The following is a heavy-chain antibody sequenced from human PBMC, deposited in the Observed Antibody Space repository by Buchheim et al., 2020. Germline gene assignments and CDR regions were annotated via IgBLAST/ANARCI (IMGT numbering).Heavy chain of an antibody. Sequence: EVQLVESGGGLVQPGGSLRLSCAASGFTFSAYEMNWVRQAPGKGLDWVSYFGSIGSTIYYADSVKGRFTLSRDNAKKSLYLQMNSLRAEDTAVYYCARAIIAASFDYWGQGTL. CDR1: GFTFSAYE. J-gene: IGHJ4*02. D-gene: IGHD6-25*01. CDR3: ARAIIAASFDY. CDR2: FGSIGSTI. V-gene: IGHV3-48*03.